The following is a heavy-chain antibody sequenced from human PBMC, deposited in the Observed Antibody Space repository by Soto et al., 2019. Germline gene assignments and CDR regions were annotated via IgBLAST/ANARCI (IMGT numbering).Heavy chain of an antibody. D-gene: IGHD3-10*01. CDR3: TRAHRPISTGTGAY. CDR1: GFIFKMYW. Sequence: GRTLRLSCAASGFIFKMYWMHWVRQSPGKGLVWISRIYNDGTYSDYADSVRGRFTISRDNVNDTLYLQMNNLRAEDSGLYYCTRAHRPISTGTGAYWGQGTQVTVSS. V-gene: IGHV3-74*01. J-gene: IGHJ4*02. CDR2: IYNDGTYS.